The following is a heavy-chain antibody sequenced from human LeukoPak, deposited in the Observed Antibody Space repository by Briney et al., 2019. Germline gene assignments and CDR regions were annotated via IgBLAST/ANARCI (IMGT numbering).Heavy chain of an antibody. J-gene: IGHJ6*02. D-gene: IGHD6-19*01. CDR1: GYTFTSYG. Sequence: ASVKVSCKASGYTFTSYGISWVRQAPGQGLEWMGWISAYNGNTNYAQKLQGRVTMTTDTSTSTAYMELRSLRSDDTAVYYCARDRVWLVRYYGMDVWGQGTLVTVSS. CDR3: ARDRVWLVRYYGMDV. CDR2: ISAYNGNT. V-gene: IGHV1-18*01.